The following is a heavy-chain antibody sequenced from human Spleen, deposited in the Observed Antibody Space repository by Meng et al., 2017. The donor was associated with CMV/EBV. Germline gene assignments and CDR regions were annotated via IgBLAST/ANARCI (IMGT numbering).Heavy chain of an antibody. CDR3: ARLGTVTTDNDP. J-gene: IGHJ5*02. V-gene: IGHV1-69*02. CDR2: IIPILGIA. Sequence: CKASGGAFSSYTISWVRQAPGQGLEWMGRIIPILGIANYAQKFQGRVTITADKSTSTAYMELSSLRSEDTAVYYCARLGTVTTDNDPWGQGTLVTVSS. D-gene: IGHD4-11*01. CDR1: GGAFSSYT.